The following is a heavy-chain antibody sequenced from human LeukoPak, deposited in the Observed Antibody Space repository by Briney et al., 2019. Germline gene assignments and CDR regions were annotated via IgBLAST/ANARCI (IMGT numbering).Heavy chain of an antibody. D-gene: IGHD2-8*01. J-gene: IGHJ4*02. V-gene: IGHV1-2*06. CDR2: IDPKSGGT. Sequence: GASMKVSCKTSGYTFSGYYIHWVRQAPGQGLEWLGRIDPKSGGTSFAHNFQGRVTMTTDTSISTVYMDLSSLRSDDTAVYYCARDSRVSADYWGQGTLVTVSS. CDR1: GYTFSGYY. CDR3: ARDSRVSADY.